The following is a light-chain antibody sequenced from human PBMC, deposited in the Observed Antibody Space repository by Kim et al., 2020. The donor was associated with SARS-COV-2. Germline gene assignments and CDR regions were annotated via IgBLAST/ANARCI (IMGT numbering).Light chain of an antibody. CDR1: SSDISGYNY. Sequence: QSALTQPASVSGSPGQSITISCTGTSSDISGYNYVSWYQQHPGKAPTLMIYDVSDRPSGVSNRFSGSKSGNTASLTISGLQAEDEADYYCSSYRTRNTFVFGGGTQLTVL. J-gene: IGLJ3*02. CDR3: SSYRTRNTFV. CDR2: DVS. V-gene: IGLV2-14*03.